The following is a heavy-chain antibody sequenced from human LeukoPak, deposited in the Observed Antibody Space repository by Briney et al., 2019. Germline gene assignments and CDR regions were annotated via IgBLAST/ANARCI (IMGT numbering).Heavy chain of an antibody. V-gene: IGHV4-61*10. CDR1: GGSISSGSYY. CDR3: ARDQNSDGRDWFDP. Sequence: SETLSLTCTVSGGSISSGSYYWSWIRQPAGKGLEWIGYIYYSGSTNYTPSLKSRVTMSLDTSKNQFSLKLNSVTAADTAMYYCARDQNSDGRDWFDPWGQGTLVTVSS. J-gene: IGHJ5*02. D-gene: IGHD2-21*01. CDR2: IYYSGST.